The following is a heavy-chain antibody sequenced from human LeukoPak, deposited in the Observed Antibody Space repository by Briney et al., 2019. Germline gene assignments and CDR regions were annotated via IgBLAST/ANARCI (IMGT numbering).Heavy chain of an antibody. J-gene: IGHJ4*02. CDR3: AKTKGYSYGYYFDY. V-gene: IGHV3-30*18. CDR2: MSYDGFNK. CDR1: GFTFSSYA. Sequence: GGSLRLSCAASGFTFSSYAMHWVRQSLGKGLEWVAVMSYDGFNKYYADSVKGRFTISKDNSKNTLYLQMNSLRAEDTAVYYCAKTKGYSYGYYFDYWGQGTLVTVSS. D-gene: IGHD5-18*01.